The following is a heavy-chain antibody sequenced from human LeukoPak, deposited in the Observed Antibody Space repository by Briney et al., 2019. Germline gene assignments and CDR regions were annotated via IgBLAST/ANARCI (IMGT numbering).Heavy chain of an antibody. Sequence: SETLSLTCTVSGGSISTYYWSWIRQPPGKGLEWIGYIYYSGSTNYNPSLKSRVTISVGTSKNQFSLKLSSVTAADTAVYYCARAAVGHDAFDIWGQGTMVTVSS. CDR3: ARAAVGHDAFDI. D-gene: IGHD6-13*01. V-gene: IGHV4-59*08. CDR2: IYYSGST. CDR1: GGSISTYY. J-gene: IGHJ3*02.